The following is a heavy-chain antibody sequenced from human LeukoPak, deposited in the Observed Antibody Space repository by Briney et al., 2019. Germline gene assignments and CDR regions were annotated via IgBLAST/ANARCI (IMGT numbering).Heavy chain of an antibody. CDR1: GFTFSSYW. CDR2: INSDGSST. J-gene: IGHJ4*02. Sequence: GGSLRLSCAASGFTFSSYWMHWVRQAPGKGLVWVSRINSDGSSTSYADSVKGRFTISRDNAKNTLYLQMNSLRAKDTAVYYCARALYSSSWYEDYWGQGTLVTVSS. CDR3: ARALYSSSWYEDY. D-gene: IGHD6-13*01. V-gene: IGHV3-74*01.